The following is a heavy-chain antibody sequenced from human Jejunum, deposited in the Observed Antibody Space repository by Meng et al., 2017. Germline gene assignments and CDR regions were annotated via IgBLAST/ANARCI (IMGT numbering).Heavy chain of an antibody. V-gene: IGHV3-7*01. D-gene: IGHD2-15*01. J-gene: IGHJ3*02. CDR3: ARDLGYSTFDI. CDR2: MNQDGSEK. Sequence: GESLKISCAASGFTFYKYWMSWVRQAPGKGLEWVANMNQDGSEKNFLDSVKGRFTISRDNAKNSLALQMDRLRAEDTAVYYCARDLGYSTFDIWGQGTMVTVSS. CDR1: GFTFYKYW.